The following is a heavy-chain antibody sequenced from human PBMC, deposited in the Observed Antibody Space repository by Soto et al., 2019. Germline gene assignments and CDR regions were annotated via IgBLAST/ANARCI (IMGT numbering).Heavy chain of an antibody. J-gene: IGHJ4*02. CDR3: ARDCSGGSCYARLVY. Sequence: QVQLVQSGAKVKKPGSSVKVSCKASGGTFSSYTISWVRQAPGQGLEWMGRIIPILGIANYAQKFQGRVTITADKSTSTAYMELSSLRSEDTAVYYSARDCSGGSCYARLVYWGQGTLVTVSS. D-gene: IGHD2-15*01. V-gene: IGHV1-69*08. CDR1: GGTFSSYT. CDR2: IIPILGIA.